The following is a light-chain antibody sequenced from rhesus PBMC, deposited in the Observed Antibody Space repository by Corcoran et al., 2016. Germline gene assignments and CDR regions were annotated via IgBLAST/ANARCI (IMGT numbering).Light chain of an antibody. J-gene: IGKJ1*01. CDR1: QGISSY. V-gene: IGKV1-28*02. Sequence: DIQMTQSPSSLSASVGDTVTITCRASQGISSYLNWFQQKPGKTPKLLIYAATTFQSGVPSRFSGSGSWTDFTLTISSLQPEDFANYYCQQYKSYPWTFGQGTKVEIK. CDR3: QQYKSYPWT. CDR2: AAT.